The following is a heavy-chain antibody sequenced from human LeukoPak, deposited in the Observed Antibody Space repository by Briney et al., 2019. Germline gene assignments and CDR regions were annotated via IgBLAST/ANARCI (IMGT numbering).Heavy chain of an antibody. V-gene: IGHV1-69*04. CDR3: AREEEKVVAGPHFDY. CDR1: GGTFSSYA. Sequence: SVKVSCKASGGTFSSYAISWVRQAPGQGLEWMGRIIPIFGIANYAQKFQGRVTITADKSTSTAYMERSSLRSEDTAVYYCAREEEKVVAGPHFDYWGQGTLVTVSS. CDR2: IIPIFGIA. J-gene: IGHJ4*02. D-gene: IGHD6-19*01.